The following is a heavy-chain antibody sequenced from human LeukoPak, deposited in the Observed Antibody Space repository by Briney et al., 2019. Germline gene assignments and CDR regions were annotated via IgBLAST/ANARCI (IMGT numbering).Heavy chain of an antibody. J-gene: IGHJ4*02. CDR3: ARETEWLIDY. V-gene: IGHV4-59*01. CDR1: GASISSYY. Sequence: PSDTLSLTCTVSGASISSYYWSWIRQPPGKGLEWIGYIYYSGSTNYNPSLKSRVTISVDTSKNQFSLKLSSVTAADTAVYYCARETEWLIDYWGQGTLVTVSS. D-gene: IGHD6-19*01. CDR2: IYYSGST.